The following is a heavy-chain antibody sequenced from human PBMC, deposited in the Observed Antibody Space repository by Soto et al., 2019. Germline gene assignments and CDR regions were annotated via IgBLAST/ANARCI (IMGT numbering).Heavy chain of an antibody. CDR1: GYTFTDYW. CDR2: IYPVDSDT. V-gene: IGHV5-51*01. CDR3: ARDISNFRYYYAAMDA. D-gene: IGHD4-4*01. J-gene: IGHJ6*02. Sequence: GESLKISCKGSGYTFTDYWIGWVRQLPGKGLEWMGIIYPVDSDTRYIPSFQRHVTITVDKSTSTSYLQWNTLKASDTAVYYCARDISNFRYYYAAMDAWGQGTTVTVSS.